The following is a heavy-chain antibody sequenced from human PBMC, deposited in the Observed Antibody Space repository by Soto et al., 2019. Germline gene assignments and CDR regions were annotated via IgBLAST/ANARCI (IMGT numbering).Heavy chain of an antibody. CDR1: GFSLSTSGVG. D-gene: IGHD6-13*01. Sequence: QITLKESGPTLVKPTQTLTLTCTFSGFSLSTSGVGVGWIRQPPGKALEWLALIYWDDDKRYSPSLKSRLTIXXDXSIXQVVLTMTNMDPVDTATYYCAHSGAAAGRGGYFDLWGRGTLVTVSS. V-gene: IGHV2-5*02. J-gene: IGHJ2*01. CDR3: AHSGAAAGRGGYFDL. CDR2: IYWDDDK.